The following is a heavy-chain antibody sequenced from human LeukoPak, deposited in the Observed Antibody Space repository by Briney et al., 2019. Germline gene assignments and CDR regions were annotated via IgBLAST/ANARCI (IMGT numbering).Heavy chain of an antibody. D-gene: IGHD3-16*01. CDR3: ARLPWGAYSSFDP. Sequence: SETLSLTCTVSGDSISSYYWSWIRQPPGKGLEWIGEINHSGNTNYNPSLKSRVTISVDTSKNQFSLKLSSVTAADTAVYYCARLPWGAYSSFDPWGQGTLVTVSS. V-gene: IGHV4-34*01. J-gene: IGHJ5*02. CDR1: GDSISSYY. CDR2: INHSGNT.